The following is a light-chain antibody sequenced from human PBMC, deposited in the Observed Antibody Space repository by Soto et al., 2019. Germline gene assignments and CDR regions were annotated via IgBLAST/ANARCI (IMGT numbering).Light chain of an antibody. J-gene: IGKJ1*01. CDR2: GAS. V-gene: IGKV3-20*01. CDR3: QQYGSSGT. CDR1: QSVSNNY. Sequence: ELVLTQSPGTLYLSPGERATLSCRASQSVSNNYLACYQQKPGQAPRLLIYGASNRATGIPDRFSGSGSGTDFTLTISRLEPEDFAVYYCQQYGSSGTFGQGTKVDIK.